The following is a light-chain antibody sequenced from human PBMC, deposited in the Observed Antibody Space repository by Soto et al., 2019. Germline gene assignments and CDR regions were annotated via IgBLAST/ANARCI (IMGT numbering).Light chain of an antibody. Sequence: QTVVTQPPSASGTPGQRVTISCSGSSSNIGRNFVYWYQQLPGTAPKLLIFKNNQRPSGVPDRFSGSKSGSSASLAISGLRSGDEAAHYCATWDDSLNDYVFATGTKLTVL. J-gene: IGLJ1*01. CDR3: ATWDDSLNDYV. V-gene: IGLV1-47*01. CDR1: SSNIGRNF. CDR2: KNN.